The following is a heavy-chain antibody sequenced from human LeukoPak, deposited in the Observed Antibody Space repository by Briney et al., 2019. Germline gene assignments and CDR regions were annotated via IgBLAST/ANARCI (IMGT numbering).Heavy chain of an antibody. V-gene: IGHV3-30*02. D-gene: IGHD3-10*01. CDR1: GFTFNSYG. Sequence: GGSLRLSCAASGFTFNSYGMHWVRQAPGKGLEWVAFIRYDGSNKYYADSVKGRFTISRDNSKNTLYVQMNSLRAEDTAVYYCAKESMWFGESNPFDYWGQGTLVTVSS. J-gene: IGHJ4*02. CDR3: AKESMWFGESNPFDY. CDR2: IRYDGSNK.